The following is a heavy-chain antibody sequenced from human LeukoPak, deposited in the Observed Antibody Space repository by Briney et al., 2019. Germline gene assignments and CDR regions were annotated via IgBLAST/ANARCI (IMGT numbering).Heavy chain of an antibody. CDR1: GFTFSSYG. CDR3: ARAPSPLGYCSGGSCPGIDY. V-gene: IGHV3-30*04. J-gene: IGHJ4*02. Sequence: GGSLRLSCAASGFTFSSYGMDWVRQAPGKGREWVAAISYDGSNKYYADSVKGRFTISRDNSKNTLYLQMNSLRAKDTAVYYCARAPSPLGYCSGGSCPGIDYWGQGTLVTVSS. CDR2: ISYDGSNK. D-gene: IGHD2-15*01.